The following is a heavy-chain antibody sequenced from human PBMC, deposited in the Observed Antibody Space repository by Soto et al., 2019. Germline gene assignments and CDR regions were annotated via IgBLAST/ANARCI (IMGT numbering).Heavy chain of an antibody. CDR3: ARREGSGSFNWFDP. CDR2: IYYSGST. J-gene: IGHJ5*02. Sequence: QVQLQESGPGLVKPSETLSLTCTVSGGSISSYYWSWIRQPPGKGLEWIGYIYYSGSTNYNPSLKSRVTISVDTSKNQFSLKLSSVTAADTAVYYCARREGSGSFNWFDPWGQGTLVTVSS. V-gene: IGHV4-59*08. CDR1: GGSISSYY. D-gene: IGHD3-10*01.